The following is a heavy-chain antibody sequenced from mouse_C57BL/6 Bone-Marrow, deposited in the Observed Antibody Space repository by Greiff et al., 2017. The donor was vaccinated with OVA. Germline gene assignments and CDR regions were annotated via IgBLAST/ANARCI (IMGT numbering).Heavy chain of an antibody. Sequence: QVQLQQPGAELVKPGASVKLSCKASGYTFTSYWMHWVKQRPGQGLAWIGMIHPNSGSTNYNEKFKSKATLTVDKSASTAYMQLSSLTSEDSAVYYCARSNLVGFAYWGQGTLVTVSA. V-gene: IGHV1-64*01. CDR1: GYTFTSYW. J-gene: IGHJ3*01. D-gene: IGHD1-3*01. CDR2: IHPNSGST. CDR3: ARSNLVGFAY.